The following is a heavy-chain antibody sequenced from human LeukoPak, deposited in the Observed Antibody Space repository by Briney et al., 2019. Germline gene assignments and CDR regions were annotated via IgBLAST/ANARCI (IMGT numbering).Heavy chain of an antibody. Sequence: GGSLRLSCAASGFTFSDYWIHWVRQAPGKGRVWVSGINTDGSITNYADSVKGRFTISRDNAKNTLYLQMSSLRAEDTAVYYCARDRGPRTGFMVREAYDYWGQGTLVTVYS. CDR2: INTDGSIT. J-gene: IGHJ4*02. CDR1: GFTFSDYW. CDR3: ARDRGPRTGFMVREAYDY. D-gene: IGHD3-10*01. V-gene: IGHV3-74*01.